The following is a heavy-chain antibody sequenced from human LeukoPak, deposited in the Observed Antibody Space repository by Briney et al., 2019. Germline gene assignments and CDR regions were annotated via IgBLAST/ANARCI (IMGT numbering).Heavy chain of an antibody. CDR2: ISAYNGNT. CDR3: ARAPTVVHPLEDAFDI. J-gene: IGHJ3*02. Sequence: GASVKVSCKASGYTFTSYGISWVRQAPGQGLEWMGWISAYNGNTNYAQKLQGRVTMTTDTSTSTAYMELRSLRSDDTAVYYCARAPTVVHPLEDAFDIWGQGTMVTVSS. CDR1: GYTFTSYG. D-gene: IGHD4-23*01. V-gene: IGHV1-18*01.